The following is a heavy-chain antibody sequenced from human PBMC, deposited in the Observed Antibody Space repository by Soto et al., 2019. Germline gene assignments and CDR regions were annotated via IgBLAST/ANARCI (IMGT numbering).Heavy chain of an antibody. CDR3: AAYADGPYRPPYDY. CDR2: LGLIPRHT. J-gene: IGHJ4*02. CDR1: GSTFTSSV. V-gene: IGHV3-23*01. D-gene: IGHD3-16*02. Sequence: GGSLRLSCAASGSTFTSSVMAWVRRPPGRGLEWISSLGLIPRHTFYADSVKGRFTISRDNSRTTLYLQMTGLTFDDTAVYYCAAYADGPYRPPYDYWGQGTQVPVSS.